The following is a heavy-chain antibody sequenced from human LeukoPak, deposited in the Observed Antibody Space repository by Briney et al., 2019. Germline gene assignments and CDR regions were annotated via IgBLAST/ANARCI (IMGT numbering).Heavy chain of an antibody. CDR2: ISSIGATI. V-gene: IGHV3-48*01. CDR1: GFPFSDYS. Sequence: PGGSLRLSCAPSGFPFSDYSMNWVRQATGKGLGWVSYISSIGATIYYADSVEGRFTISGDNANNSLFLQMNSLRAEDTAVYYCARGPYKYVISANPDYWGQGTLVTVSS. CDR3: ARGPYKYVISANPDY. J-gene: IGHJ4*02. D-gene: IGHD1-1*01.